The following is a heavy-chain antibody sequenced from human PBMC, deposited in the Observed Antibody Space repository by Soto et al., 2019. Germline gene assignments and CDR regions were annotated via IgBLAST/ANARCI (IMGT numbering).Heavy chain of an antibody. V-gene: IGHV3-7*03. CDR1: GFTFSSYW. CDR3: ARDLMYYYGSGSYFDY. CDR2: IKQDGSEK. J-gene: IGHJ4*02. D-gene: IGHD3-10*01. Sequence: PGGSLRLSCAASGFTFSSYWMSWVRQAPGKGLEWVANIKQDGSEKYYADSVKGRFTISRDNAKNSLYLQMNSLRAEDTAVYYCARDLMYYYGSGSYFDYWGQGTLVTVSS.